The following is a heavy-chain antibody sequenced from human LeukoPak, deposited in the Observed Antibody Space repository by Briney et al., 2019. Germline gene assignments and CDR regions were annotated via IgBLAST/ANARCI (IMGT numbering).Heavy chain of an antibody. CDR1: GFTFSSYA. Sequence: GGSLRLSCAASGFTFSSYAMSWVRQAPGKGLEWVSAISGSGGSTYYADSVKGRLTISRDNSKNTLYLQMNSLRDDDAGVYYCAKRMGYDFGHFDYWGQGALVTVSS. D-gene: IGHD2/OR15-2a*01. V-gene: IGHV3-23*01. J-gene: IGHJ4*02. CDR3: AKRMGYDFGHFDY. CDR2: ISGSGGST.